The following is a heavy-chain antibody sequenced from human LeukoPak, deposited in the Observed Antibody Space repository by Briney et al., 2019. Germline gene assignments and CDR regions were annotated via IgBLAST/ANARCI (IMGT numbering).Heavy chain of an antibody. Sequence: SETLSLTCTVSGGSISSYYWSWIRQPPAKGLEWIGYIYYSGSTNYNPSLKSRVTISVDTSKNQFSLKLSSVTAADTAVYYCARDRPGRYYFDYWGQGTLVTVSS. D-gene: IGHD1-14*01. CDR2: IYYSGST. CDR1: GGSISSYY. CDR3: ARDRPGRYYFDY. V-gene: IGHV4-59*01. J-gene: IGHJ4*02.